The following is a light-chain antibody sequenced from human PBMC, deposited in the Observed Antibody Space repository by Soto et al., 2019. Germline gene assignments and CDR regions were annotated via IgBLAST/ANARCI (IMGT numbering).Light chain of an antibody. V-gene: IGLV2-23*02. CDR1: SSDVGSYNL. CDR3: CSYAGSSTFEV. Sequence: QSALTQPASVSGSPGQSITISCTGTSSDVGSYNLVSWYQQHPGKAPKLMIYEVSNRPSGVSNRFSGSKSGNTASLTISGIQAEDEADYYCCSYAGSSTFEVFGGGTQLTGL. J-gene: IGLJ2*01. CDR2: EVS.